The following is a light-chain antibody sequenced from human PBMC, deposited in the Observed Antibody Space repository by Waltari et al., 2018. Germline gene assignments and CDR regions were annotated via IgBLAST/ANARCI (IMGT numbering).Light chain of an antibody. V-gene: IGLV2-11*01. CDR1: SNDVGAYNY. CDR2: VVI. Sequence: QSALTQPRSVSGSPGQSVTISCTGTSNDVGAYNYVSWPQQHPGKAPKLMIYVVIKRPSGVPDRFSVCKLGNTASLTISGLQAEEEADYYCCSYTGTYTHWVFGGGTKLTVL. CDR3: CSYTGTYTHWV. J-gene: IGLJ3*02.